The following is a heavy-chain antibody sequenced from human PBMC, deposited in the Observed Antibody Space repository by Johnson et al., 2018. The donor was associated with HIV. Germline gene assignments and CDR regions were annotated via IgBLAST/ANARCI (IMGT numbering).Heavy chain of an antibody. J-gene: IGHJ3*01. D-gene: IGHD1-26*01. V-gene: IGHV3-30*04. CDR3: ARDGHGIWENAAFDV. Sequence: QVQLVEPGGGVVQPGRSLILSCAASGFTFSSYAMHWVRQAPGKGLELAAVISYDGSNKYYADTVRGRFTISRDNSKNTLYLQMNSLRAEDTVVYYCARDGHGIWENAAFDVWGQGTMVTVSS. CDR2: ISYDGSNK. CDR1: GFTFSSYA.